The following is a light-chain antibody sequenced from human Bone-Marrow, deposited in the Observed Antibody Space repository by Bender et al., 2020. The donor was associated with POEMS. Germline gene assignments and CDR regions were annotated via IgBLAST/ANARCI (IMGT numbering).Light chain of an antibody. CDR1: ISDIGGYNY. CDR2: EVS. CDR3: CSYAGKDNLI. J-gene: IGLJ2*01. Sequence: QSALSQPASVSGSLGQSITISCTGTISDIGGYNYVSCYQQHPGKAPQLVIYEVSERPSGVPDRFSGSKSGNTASLTVSGLQGEDEADYYCCSYAGKDNLIFGGGTILTVL. V-gene: IGLV2-8*01.